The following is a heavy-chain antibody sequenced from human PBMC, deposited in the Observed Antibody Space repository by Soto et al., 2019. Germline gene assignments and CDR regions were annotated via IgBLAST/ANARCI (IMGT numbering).Heavy chain of an antibody. D-gene: IGHD6-13*01. V-gene: IGHV3-33*01. CDR3: ARDARKGYSSSWYDY. J-gene: IGHJ4*02. CDR2: IWYDGSNK. CDR1: GFTFSSYG. Sequence: GGSLRLSCAASGFTFSSYGMHWVRQAPGKGLEWVAVIWYDGSNKYYADSVKGRFTISRDNSKNTLYLQMNSLRAEDTAVDYCARDARKGYSSSWYDYWGQGTLVTVSS.